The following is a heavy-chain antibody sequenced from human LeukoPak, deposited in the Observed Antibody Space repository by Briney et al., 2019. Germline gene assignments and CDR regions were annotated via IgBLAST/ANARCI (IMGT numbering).Heavy chain of an antibody. Sequence: PGGSLRLSCATSGFTFSNFAMHWVRLAPGKGLHWVSFIPYDGSRKYYADSVKGRFTISRDSSNNTVYLDMNSLGPEDTAVYFCARDHSYGYAYSFDFWGRGNLVTVSS. D-gene: IGHD5-18*01. CDR2: IPYDGSRK. CDR1: GFTFSNFA. V-gene: IGHV3-30*02. J-gene: IGHJ4*02. CDR3: ARDHSYGYAYSFDF.